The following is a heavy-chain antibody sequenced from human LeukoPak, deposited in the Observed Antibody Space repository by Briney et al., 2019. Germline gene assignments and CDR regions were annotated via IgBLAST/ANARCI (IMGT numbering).Heavy chain of an antibody. CDR2: ISSSSYI. CDR3: ARDGLAAATLHWNFDL. D-gene: IGHD2-15*01. Sequence: PGGSLRLSCAASGFTFSNAWMSWVRQAPGKGLEWVSSISSSSYIYYADSVKGRFTVSRDNAKNSLSLQMNSLRAEDTAVYYCARDGLAAATLHWNFDLWGRGTLVTVSS. CDR1: GFTFSNAW. V-gene: IGHV3-69-1*01. J-gene: IGHJ2*01.